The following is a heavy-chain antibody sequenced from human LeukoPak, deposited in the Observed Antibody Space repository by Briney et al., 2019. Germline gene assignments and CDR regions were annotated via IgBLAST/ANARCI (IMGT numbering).Heavy chain of an antibody. Sequence: SETLSLTCTVSGGSISSGDYSWSWIRQPPGKGLEWIGYIYYSGSTYYNPSLKSRVTISVDTSKNQFSLKLSSVTAADTAVYYCARDDDDYESEGMDVWGQGTTVTVSS. CDR3: ARDDDDYESEGMDV. V-gene: IGHV4-30-4*01. CDR2: IYYSGST. CDR1: GGSISSGDYS. D-gene: IGHD3-16*01. J-gene: IGHJ6*02.